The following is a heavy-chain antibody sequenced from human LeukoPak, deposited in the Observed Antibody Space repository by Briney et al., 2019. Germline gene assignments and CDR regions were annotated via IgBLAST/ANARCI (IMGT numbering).Heavy chain of an antibody. J-gene: IGHJ4*02. Sequence: SETLSLTCTVSGGSISSGTYYWYWIRQPAGKGLEWIGRIYTSGITNYNPSLKSRVTISVDTSKNQFSLKLTSVTASDTAVYYCARVARCTSCFDVDYWGQGTLVTVSS. V-gene: IGHV4-61*02. CDR3: ARVARCTSCFDVDY. D-gene: IGHD2-2*01. CDR2: IYTSGIT. CDR1: GGSISSGTYY.